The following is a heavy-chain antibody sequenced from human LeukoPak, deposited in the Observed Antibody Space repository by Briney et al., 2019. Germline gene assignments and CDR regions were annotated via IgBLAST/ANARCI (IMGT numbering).Heavy chain of an antibody. CDR2: INPNSGGT. CDR1: GYTFTGYY. D-gene: IGHD6-19*01. J-gene: IGHJ5*02. V-gene: IGHV1-2*02. Sequence: SVKVPCKASGYTFTGYYMHWVRQAPGQGLEWMGWINPNSGGTNYAQKFQGRDTMTRDTSISTAYMELSRLRSDDTAAYYCARLEDSDWYNWFDPWGQGTLVTVSS. CDR3: ARLEDSDWYNWFDP.